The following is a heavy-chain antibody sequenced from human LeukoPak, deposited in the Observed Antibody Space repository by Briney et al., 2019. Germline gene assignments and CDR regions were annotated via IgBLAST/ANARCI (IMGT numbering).Heavy chain of an antibody. CDR2: ISSRGRTI. CDR1: GFTFSTSE. Sequence: GGSLRLSCAASGFTFSTSEMNWVRQAPGKGLAWISYISSRGRTIFYADSVKGRFIISRDNAKNSLYLQMNSLRAEDTAVYYCARDSGGHNYALDGFDIWGQGTMVTVSS. J-gene: IGHJ3*02. V-gene: IGHV3-48*03. CDR3: ARDSGGHNYALDGFDI. D-gene: IGHD5-24*01.